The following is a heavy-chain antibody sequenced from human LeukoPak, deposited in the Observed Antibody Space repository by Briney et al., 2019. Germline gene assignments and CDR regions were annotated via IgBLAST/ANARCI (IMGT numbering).Heavy chain of an antibody. Sequence: GGSLRLACVASGFTFSSYWMSWVRQAPGKGREWVAHIKQEGSEKYFVDSVKGRFTVSRDNSKNSLYLQMTSLRAEGTALYYCARSSGSWGTTKEAFDYWGQGTLVTVSS. D-gene: IGHD1-26*01. CDR3: ARSSGSWGTTKEAFDY. CDR1: GFTFSSYW. CDR2: IKQEGSEK. J-gene: IGHJ4*02. V-gene: IGHV3-7*04.